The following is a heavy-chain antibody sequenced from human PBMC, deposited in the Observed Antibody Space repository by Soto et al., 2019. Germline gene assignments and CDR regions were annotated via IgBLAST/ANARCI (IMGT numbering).Heavy chain of an antibody. CDR1: GYSVTSYW. V-gene: IGHV5-51*01. CDR2: IYPGDSDT. J-gene: IGHJ6*02. D-gene: IGHD6-19*01. CDR3: ARSRRGAYSSGWYSPSGYYNYGIDV. Sequence: PGESLKISCKGSGYSVTSYWIGWVRQMPGKGLEWMGIIYPGDSDTRYSPSFQGQVTISADKSISTAYLQWSSLKASDTAMYYCARSRRGAYSSGWYSPSGYYNYGIDVWGQGTMVTVSS.